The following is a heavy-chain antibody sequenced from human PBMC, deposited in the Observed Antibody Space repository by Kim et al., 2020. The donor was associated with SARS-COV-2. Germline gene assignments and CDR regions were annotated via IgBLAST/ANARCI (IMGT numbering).Heavy chain of an antibody. J-gene: IGHJ6*02. V-gene: IGHV4-59*08. CDR3: ARLRPEEYSSGYYYYYYGMDV. CDR2: IYYSGST. Sequence: SETLSLTCTVSGGSISSYYWSWIRQPPGKGLEWIGYIYYSGSTNYNHSLKSRVTISVDTSKNQFSLKLSSVTAADTAVYYCARLRPEEYSSGYYYYYYGMDVWDQGTTVAVS. D-gene: IGHD6-19*01. CDR1: GGSISSYY.